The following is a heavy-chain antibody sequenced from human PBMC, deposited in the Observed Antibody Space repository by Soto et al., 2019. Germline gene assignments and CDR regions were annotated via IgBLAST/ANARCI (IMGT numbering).Heavy chain of an antibody. CDR2: IGGSGDGT. J-gene: IGHJ4*02. D-gene: IGHD3-10*01. Sequence: GGSLRLSCAASGFTFDGYAMSWVRQAPGKGLQRVSTIGGSGDGTYYADSVKGRFTISRDNSKNTLYLQMNSLRAEDTAVYYCAKAREVTLVRVPSSYWGQGTLVTVSS. V-gene: IGHV3-23*01. CDR1: GFTFDGYA. CDR3: AKAREVTLVRVPSSY.